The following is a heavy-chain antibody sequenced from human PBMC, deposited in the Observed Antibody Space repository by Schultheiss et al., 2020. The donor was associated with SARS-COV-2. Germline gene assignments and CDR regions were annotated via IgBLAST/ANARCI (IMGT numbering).Heavy chain of an antibody. CDR3: AKEPVNYDSSGYYFWYYYGMDV. J-gene: IGHJ6*02. D-gene: IGHD3-22*01. Sequence: GGSLRLSCAASGFTFSSYAMSWVRQAPGKGLEWVSSISSSSSYIYYADSVKGRFTISRDNAKNSLYLQMNSLRAEDTAVYYCAKEPVNYDSSGYYFWYYYGMDVWGQGTTVTVSS. CDR1: GFTFSSYA. CDR2: ISSSSSYI. V-gene: IGHV3-21*01.